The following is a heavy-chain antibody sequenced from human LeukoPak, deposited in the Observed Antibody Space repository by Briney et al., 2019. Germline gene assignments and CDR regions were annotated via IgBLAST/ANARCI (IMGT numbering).Heavy chain of an antibody. J-gene: IGHJ4*02. V-gene: IGHV4-39*01. CDR3: VRHISANTGYFDS. CDR2: IHYSGSS. CDR1: DGSVSSGTYY. Sequence: SETLSLTCTISDGSVSSGTYYWGWIRQSPGKGLEWIGSIHYSGSSYYNPSLKIRAAIFVDTSRDQVSMDLSYVTAADTALYYCVRHISANTGYFDSCGQGTLVTVSS.